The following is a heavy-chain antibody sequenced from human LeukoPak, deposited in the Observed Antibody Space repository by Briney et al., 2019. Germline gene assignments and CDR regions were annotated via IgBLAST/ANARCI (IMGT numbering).Heavy chain of an antibody. CDR2: ISYDGSNK. D-gene: IGHD3-10*01. V-gene: IGHV3-30*18. CDR3: AKDRAALL. J-gene: IGHJ4*02. Sequence: GGSLRLSCAASGFTFSSYGMHWVRQAPGKGLEWVAVISYDGSNKYYADSVKGRFTISRDNSKNTLYLQMNSLRAEDTAVYYCAKDRAALLWGQGTLVTVSS. CDR1: GFTFSSYG.